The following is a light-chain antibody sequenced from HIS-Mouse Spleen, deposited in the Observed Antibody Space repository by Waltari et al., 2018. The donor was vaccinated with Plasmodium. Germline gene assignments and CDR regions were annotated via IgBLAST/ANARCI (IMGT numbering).Light chain of an antibody. CDR2: KAS. V-gene: IGKV1-5*03. CDR3: QQYNSYSWT. J-gene: IGKJ1*01. CDR1: QSISSW. Sequence: DIQMTQSPSTLSASVGDRVTITCRDSQSISSWLDWYQQKPGKAPKLLSYKASSLESGVPSRCSGSGSGTEFTLTISSLQPDDFATYYCQQYNSYSWTFGQGTKVEIK.